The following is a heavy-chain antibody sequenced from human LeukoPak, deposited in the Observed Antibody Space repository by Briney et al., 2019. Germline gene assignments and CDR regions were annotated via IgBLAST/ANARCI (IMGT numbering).Heavy chain of an antibody. Sequence: GGSLRLSCAASGFTFSSYWMSWVRQAPGKGLEWVANIKQDGSEKYYVDSVKGRFTISRDNAKNSLYLQMNSLRAEDTAVYYCASSVMVRGRRRSHYFDYWGQGTLVTVSP. CDR1: GFTFSSYW. CDR2: IKQDGSEK. CDR3: ASSVMVRGRRRSHYFDY. D-gene: IGHD3-10*01. V-gene: IGHV3-7*01. J-gene: IGHJ4*02.